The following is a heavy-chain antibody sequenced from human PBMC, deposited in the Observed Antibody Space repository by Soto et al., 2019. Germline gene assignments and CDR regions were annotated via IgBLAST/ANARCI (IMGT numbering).Heavy chain of an antibody. CDR1: GFTFSSYA. V-gene: IGHV3-23*01. Sequence: EVQLLESGGGLVQPGGSLRLSCAASGFTFSSYAMSWVRQAPGKGLEWVSAISGRGGSTYYADCVKGRFTISRDNSKNTLYLQMNSLREEDTAVYYCAKEGSSWGGNWFDPWGQGTLVTVSS. CDR2: ISGRGGST. CDR3: AKEGSSWGGNWFDP. J-gene: IGHJ5*02. D-gene: IGHD6-13*01.